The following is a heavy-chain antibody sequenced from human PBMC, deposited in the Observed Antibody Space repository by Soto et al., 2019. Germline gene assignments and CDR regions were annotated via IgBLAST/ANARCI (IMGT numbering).Heavy chain of an antibody. J-gene: IGHJ6*02. Sequence: VAEGTGGSDGGCRSRIRQPPGKGLEWIGYIYYSGDTSYNPSLKSRVTISIDTSKNQFSLKLSSVTAADTAFYYCAREGALLFGGNPDYYSAMAFWVHRTTVTVSS. CDR1: EGTGGSDGGC. CDR3: AREGALLFGGNPDYYSAMAF. D-gene: IGHD2-15*01. CDR2: IYYSGDT. V-gene: IGHV4-30-4*01.